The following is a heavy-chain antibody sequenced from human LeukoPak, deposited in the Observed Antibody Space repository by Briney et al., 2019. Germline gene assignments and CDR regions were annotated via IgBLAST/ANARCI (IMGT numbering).Heavy chain of an antibody. CDR3: ARAYYDILTGYSSPYYYYYYMDV. V-gene: IGHV1-2*02. CDR1: GYTFTGYY. J-gene: IGHJ6*03. Sequence: ASVKVSCKASGYTFTGYYMHWVRQAPGQGLEWMGWINPNSGGTNYAQKFQGRVTMTGDTSISTAYMELSRLRSDDTAVYYCARAYYDILTGYSSPYYYYYYMDVWGKGTTVTVSS. D-gene: IGHD3-9*01. CDR2: INPNSGGT.